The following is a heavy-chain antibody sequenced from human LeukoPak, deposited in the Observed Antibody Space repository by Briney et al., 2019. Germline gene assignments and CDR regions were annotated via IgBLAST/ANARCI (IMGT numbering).Heavy chain of an antibody. Sequence: PGGSLRLSCAASGFTFSSYEMNWVRQAPGKGLEWVSYIGPSGSTIYYADSVKGRFTISRDNARNSLYLQMNSLRAEDMAVYYCVAGATSAFDIWGQGTMVTVSS. CDR3: VAGATSAFDI. D-gene: IGHD3-10*01. CDR2: IGPSGSTI. CDR1: GFTFSSYE. J-gene: IGHJ3*02. V-gene: IGHV3-48*03.